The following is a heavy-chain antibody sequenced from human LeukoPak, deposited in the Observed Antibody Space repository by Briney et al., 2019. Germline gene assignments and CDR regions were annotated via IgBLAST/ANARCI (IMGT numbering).Heavy chain of an antibody. CDR1: GGSISSYY. V-gene: IGHV4-59*01. D-gene: IGHD3-16*02. J-gene: IGHJ4*02. Sequence: PSQTLSLTCTVSGGSISSYYWSWIRQPLGKGLEWIGYIYYSGSTNYNPSLKSRVTISVDTSKNQFSLKLSSVTAADTAVYYCARRRLSQGIDYWGQGTLVTVSS. CDR2: IYYSGST. CDR3: ARRRLSQGIDY.